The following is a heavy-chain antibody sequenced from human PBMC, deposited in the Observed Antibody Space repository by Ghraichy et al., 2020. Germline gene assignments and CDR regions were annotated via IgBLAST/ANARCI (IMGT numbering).Heavy chain of an antibody. CDR3: ARGLGYCSSTSCYRGKYYFDY. CDR1: GGSFSAYY. CDR2: INHSGST. D-gene: IGHD2-2*01. Sequence: SETLSLTCAVYGGSFSAYYWSWIRQPPGKGLEWIGEINHSGSTNYNPSLKSRVTISVDTSKNQFSLKLSSVTAADTALYYCARGLGYCSSTSCYRGKYYFDYWGQGTLVTVSS. V-gene: IGHV4-34*01. J-gene: IGHJ4*02.